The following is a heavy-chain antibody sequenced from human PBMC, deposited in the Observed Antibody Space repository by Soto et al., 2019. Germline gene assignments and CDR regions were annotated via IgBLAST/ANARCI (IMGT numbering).Heavy chain of an antibody. CDR1: GFTFNSYW. CDR3: AREFYYYDRSGNLGY. Sequence: DVQLEESGGGLVQPGGSLRLSCAASGFTFNSYWMHWVRQVPGKGLVWVARTNSDESSIAYADSVKGRFTISRDNAKNMVYPELNSLRAEDTAVYYCAREFYYYDRSGNLGYWGQGALVTVSS. D-gene: IGHD3-22*01. V-gene: IGHV3-74*01. CDR2: TNSDESSI. J-gene: IGHJ4*02.